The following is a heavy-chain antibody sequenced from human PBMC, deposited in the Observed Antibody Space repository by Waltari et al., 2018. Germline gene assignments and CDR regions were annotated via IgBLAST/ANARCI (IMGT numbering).Heavy chain of an antibody. Sequence: EVQLVESGGGLIKPGGSLRLSCAASGFTVSSNYMSWGRQAPGKGLEWGSVIYSGGSTYYADSVKGRFTISRDNSKNTLYLQMNSLRAEDTAVYYCARAAAAGTVGYWGQGTLVTVSS. V-gene: IGHV3-53*01. CDR2: IYSGGST. D-gene: IGHD6-13*01. CDR3: ARAAAAGTVGY. J-gene: IGHJ4*02. CDR1: GFTVSSNY.